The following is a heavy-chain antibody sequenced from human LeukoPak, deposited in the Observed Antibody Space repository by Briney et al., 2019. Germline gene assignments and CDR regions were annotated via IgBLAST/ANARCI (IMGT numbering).Heavy chain of an antibody. J-gene: IGHJ5*02. CDR2: IASAGDT. D-gene: IGHD1-7*01. Sequence: GGSLRLFCAASGFTFSTYDMRWVRQAIGKGLEWVSGIASAGDTFYSGSVKGRFTISRENAKKSSYLQMNSLRAGDTAVYYCARGGELGFDTWGQGTLVTVSS. CDR3: ARGGELGFDT. CDR1: GFTFSTYD. V-gene: IGHV3-13*01.